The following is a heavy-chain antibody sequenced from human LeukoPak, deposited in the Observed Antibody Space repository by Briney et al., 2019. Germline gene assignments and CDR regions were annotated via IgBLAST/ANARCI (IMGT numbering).Heavy chain of an antibody. J-gene: IGHJ4*02. D-gene: IGHD3-22*01. V-gene: IGHV3-21*01. CDR3: AREKSATETEDYYDSSGYDY. Sequence: GGSLRLSCAASGFTFSSYSMNWVRQAPGKGLEWVSSISSSSSYIYYADSVKGRFTISRDNAKNSLYLQMNSLRAEDTAVYYCAREKSATETEDYYDSSGYDYWGQGTLVTVSS. CDR1: GFTFSSYS. CDR2: ISSSSSYI.